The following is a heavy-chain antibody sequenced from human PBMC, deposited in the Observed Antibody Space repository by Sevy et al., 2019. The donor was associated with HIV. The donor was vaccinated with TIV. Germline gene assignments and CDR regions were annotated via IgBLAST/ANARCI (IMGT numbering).Heavy chain of an antibody. Sequence: ASVKVSCKVSGYTLTELSMHWVRQAPGKGLEWMGGFDPEDGETIYAQKFQGRVTMTEDTSTDTAYMELCSLRSEDTAVYYCATLIRGYSGYDRFDYWGQGTLVTVSS. CDR2: FDPEDGET. J-gene: IGHJ4*02. D-gene: IGHD5-12*01. CDR3: ATLIRGYSGYDRFDY. V-gene: IGHV1-24*01. CDR1: GYTLTELS.